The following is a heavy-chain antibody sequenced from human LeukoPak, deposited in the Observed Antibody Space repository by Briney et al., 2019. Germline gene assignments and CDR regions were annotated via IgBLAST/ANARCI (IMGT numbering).Heavy chain of an antibody. Sequence: ASVKVSCKASGYTFTSYYMHWVRQAPGQGLEWMGIINPSGGSTSYAQKFQGSVTMTRDTSTSTAYMELSSLRSEDTAVYYCARDYYDILTGYSKPFYGMDVWGQGTTVTVSS. CDR2: INPSGGST. CDR3: ARDYYDILTGYSKPFYGMDV. J-gene: IGHJ6*02. CDR1: GYTFTSYY. V-gene: IGHV1-46*01. D-gene: IGHD3-9*01.